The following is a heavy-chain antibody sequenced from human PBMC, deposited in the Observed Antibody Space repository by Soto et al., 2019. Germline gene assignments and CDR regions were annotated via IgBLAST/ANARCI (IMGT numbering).Heavy chain of an antibody. D-gene: IGHD6-13*01. CDR3: AKDRSSSWWVYFDY. CDR1: GFTFSSYA. CDR2: ISGSGGST. Sequence: PGGSLRLSCAASGFTFSSYAMSWFRQAPGKGLEWVSAISGSGGSTYYADSVRGRFTISRDNSKNTLYLQMNSLRAEDTAVYYCAKDRSSSWWVYFDYWGQGXLVTVSS. V-gene: IGHV3-23*01. J-gene: IGHJ4*02.